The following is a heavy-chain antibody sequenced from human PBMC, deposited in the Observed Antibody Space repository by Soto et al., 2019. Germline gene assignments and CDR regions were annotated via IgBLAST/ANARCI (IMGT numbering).Heavy chain of an antibody. CDR3: AHRSRGYAYDFDQ. J-gene: IGHJ4*02. V-gene: IGHV2-5*02. CDR2: IFWDDDK. Sequence: QITLKESGTTLVKPTQTLTLTCSFSGFSLSTRGVGVGWIRQPPGKALAWLALIFWDDDKWYSPSLRSRLTIAEDASKNQVVLAMTNMDPVDTATYYCAHRSRGYAYDFDQWGQGTLVTVSS. D-gene: IGHD5-12*01. CDR1: GFSLSTRGVG.